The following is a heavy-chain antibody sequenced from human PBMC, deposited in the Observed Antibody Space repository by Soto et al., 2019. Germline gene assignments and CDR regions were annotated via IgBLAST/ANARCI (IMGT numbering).Heavy chain of an antibody. CDR3: ARRGAFYCSGGSCYSRGSFDH. V-gene: IGHV5-51*01. Sequence: EVQLVQSGAEVKKPGESLKISCKGSGYKFVTYWIGWVRLMPGKGLEWLGIIYPGDSDTRYSPSFQGQVTISADKSTSTAYLQWSSLKASDTAMYYCARRGAFYCSGGSCYSRGSFDHWGQGTLVTVSS. CDR2: IYPGDSDT. J-gene: IGHJ4*02. CDR1: GYKFVTYW. D-gene: IGHD2-15*01.